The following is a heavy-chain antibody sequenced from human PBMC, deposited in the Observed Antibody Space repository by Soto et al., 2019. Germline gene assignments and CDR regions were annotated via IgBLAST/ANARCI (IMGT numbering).Heavy chain of an antibody. CDR1: GFTFSSYA. CDR3: ASGNGRTDSFCF. J-gene: IGHJ4*02. CDR2: IYKSGSP. D-gene: IGHD2-15*01. Sequence: GSLRLSCAASGFTFSSYAMSWVRQAPGKGLESISTIYKSGSPYYADSVKGRFTISRDNSKNTLYLQMNSLRAEDTAVYYCASGNGRTDSFCFWGQGTLVTVSS. V-gene: IGHV3-23*05.